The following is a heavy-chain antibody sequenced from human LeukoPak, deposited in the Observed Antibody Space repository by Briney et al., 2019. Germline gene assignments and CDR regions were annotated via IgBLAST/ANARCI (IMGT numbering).Heavy chain of an antibody. CDR2: ISSSSGYI. CDR3: ARGSEWEPLYYFDY. Sequence: GGSLRLSCTGSGFTFSIYNMNWVRQAPGKGLEWVALISSSSGYIYYTDSVKGRVTISRDNAKNSLYLQMNSLRAEDTAVYYCARGSEWEPLYYFDYWGQGNLVTVSS. V-gene: IGHV3-21*01. D-gene: IGHD1-26*01. CDR1: GFTFSIYN. J-gene: IGHJ4*02.